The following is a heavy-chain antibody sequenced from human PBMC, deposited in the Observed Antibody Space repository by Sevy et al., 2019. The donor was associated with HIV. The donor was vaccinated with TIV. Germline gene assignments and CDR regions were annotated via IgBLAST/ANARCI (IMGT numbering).Heavy chain of an antibody. CDR1: GGSISSYY. D-gene: IGHD1-26*01. J-gene: IGHJ5*02. Sequence: SETLSLTCTVFGGSISSYYWNWIRQPPGKGLEWIGYIYYSGSTNYNPSLKSRVTISVDMSKNQFSLKLRSVNAADTAVYYCARESPLGVEWELSRPQNWFDPWGQGTLVTVSS. CDR2: IYYSGST. V-gene: IGHV4-59*01. CDR3: ARESPLGVEWELSRPQNWFDP.